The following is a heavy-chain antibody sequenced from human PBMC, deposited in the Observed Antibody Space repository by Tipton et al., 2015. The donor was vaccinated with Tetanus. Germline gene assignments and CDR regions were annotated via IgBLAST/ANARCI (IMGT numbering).Heavy chain of an antibody. Sequence: TLSLTCTVSGGSIRGGTFYWGWIRQPPGKGLEWIGRIYESGDTYYIPSLKSRVTISVDTSKNQFSLNLNSMAAAGTGVYYCARRQSGCFTRFDYWSQGNLVTVSS. CDR1: GGSIRGGTFY. V-gene: IGHV4-39*01. D-gene: IGHD3-3*01. CDR2: IYESGDT. CDR3: ARRQSGCFTRFDY. J-gene: IGHJ4*02.